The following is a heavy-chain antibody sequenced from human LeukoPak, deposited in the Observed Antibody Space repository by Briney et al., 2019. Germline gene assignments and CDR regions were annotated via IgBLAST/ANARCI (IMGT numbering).Heavy chain of an antibody. V-gene: IGHV3-30*18. J-gene: IGHJ4*02. CDR2: ISYDGSNK. Sequence: GGSLRLSCAASGFTFSSYGMHWVRQAPGKGLDWGAVISYDGSNKYYADSVKGRFTISRDNSKNTLYLQMNSLRAEDTAVYYCAKDRDQTRRYYFDYWGQGTLVTVSS. CDR1: GFTFSSYG. CDR3: AKDRDQTRRYYFDY.